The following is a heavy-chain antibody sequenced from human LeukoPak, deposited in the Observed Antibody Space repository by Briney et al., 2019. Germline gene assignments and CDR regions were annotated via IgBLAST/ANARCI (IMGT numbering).Heavy chain of an antibody. J-gene: IGHJ6*03. CDR3: ARSRSGYGYYYYYMDV. V-gene: IGHV4-4*02. CDR1: GGSISSSNW. Sequence: PSGTLSLTCAVSGGSISSSNWWSWVRQPPGKGLEWIGEIYHSGSTNYNPSLKSRVTISVDKSKNQFSLKLSSVTAADTAVYYCARSRSGYGYYYYYMDVWGKGTTVTVSS. D-gene: IGHD3-3*01. CDR2: IYHSGST.